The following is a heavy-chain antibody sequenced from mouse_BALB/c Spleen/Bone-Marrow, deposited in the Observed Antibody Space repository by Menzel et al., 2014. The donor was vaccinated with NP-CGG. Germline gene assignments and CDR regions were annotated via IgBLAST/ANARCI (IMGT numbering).Heavy chain of an antibody. J-gene: IGHJ2*01. CDR1: GYTFTNSW. CDR3: ARHHRYAYYFDY. CDR2: IHPNSGNT. Sequence: QVQLQQSGSVLVRPGASVKLSCKASGYTFTNSWIHWAKQRPGQGLERIGEIHPNSGNTNYNEKFKGKATLTADISSSTAYVDLSSLTSEDSAVYYCARHHRYAYYFDYWGQGTTLTVSS. V-gene: IGHV1S130*01. D-gene: IGHD2-14*01.